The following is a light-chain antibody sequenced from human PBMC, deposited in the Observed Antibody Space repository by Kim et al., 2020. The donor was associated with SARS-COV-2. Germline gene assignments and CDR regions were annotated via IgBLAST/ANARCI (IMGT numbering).Light chain of an antibody. V-gene: IGLV3-21*04. CDR1: NIGSKS. J-gene: IGLJ2*01. CDR3: QVWNSSSDVV. CDR2: YDS. Sequence: SYELTQSPSVSVAPGKTARITCGGNNIGSKSVHWYQQKPGQAPVLVIYYDSDRPSGIPERFSGSNYGNTATLTISRVEAGDEADYYCQVWNSSSDVVFGGGTQLTV.